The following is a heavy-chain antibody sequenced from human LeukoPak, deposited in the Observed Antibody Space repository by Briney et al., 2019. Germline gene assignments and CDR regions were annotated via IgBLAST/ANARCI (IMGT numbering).Heavy chain of an antibody. J-gene: IGHJ4*02. Sequence: ASVKVSCKASGYTFTGYYLHWVRQAPGQGLEGMGWISPNSGETNSAQKFQGRFTMIRDTSISTAYMELSRLTSDDTAVYYCARAPGAGTYLDYWGQGTLVTVSS. D-gene: IGHD1-26*01. CDR1: GYTFTGYY. CDR3: ARAPGAGTYLDY. CDR2: ISPNSGET. V-gene: IGHV1-2*02.